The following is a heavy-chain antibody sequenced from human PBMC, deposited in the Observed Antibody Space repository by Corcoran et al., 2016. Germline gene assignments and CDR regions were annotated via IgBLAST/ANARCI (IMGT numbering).Heavy chain of an antibody. CDR3: ARDRWGYCSSTSCPHYYYYGMDV. CDR2: TYYRSKWYN. V-gene: IGHV6-1*01. CDR1: GDSVSSNSAA. J-gene: IGHJ6*02. Sequence: QVQLQQSGPGLVKPSQTLSLTCAISGDSVSSNSAAWNWIRQSPSRGLEWLGRTYYRSKWYNDYAVSVKSRITINPDTSKNQFSLQLNSVTPEDTAVYYCARDRWGYCSSTSCPHYYYYGMDVWGQGTTVTVSS. D-gene: IGHD2-2*01.